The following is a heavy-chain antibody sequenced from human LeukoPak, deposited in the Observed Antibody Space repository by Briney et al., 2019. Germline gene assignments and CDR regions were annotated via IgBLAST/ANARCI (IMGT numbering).Heavy chain of an antibody. CDR1: GFTFSSYA. CDR3: ARSGYCSGGSCYVDY. CDR2: ISSNGGST. J-gene: IGHJ4*02. D-gene: IGHD2-15*01. V-gene: IGHV3-64*01. Sequence: GGSLRLSCAASGFTFSSYAMHWVRQAPGKGLEYVSAISSNGGSTYYANSVKGRFTIFRDNSKNTLYLQMGSLRDEDMAVYYCARSGYCSGGSCYVDYWGQGALVTVSS.